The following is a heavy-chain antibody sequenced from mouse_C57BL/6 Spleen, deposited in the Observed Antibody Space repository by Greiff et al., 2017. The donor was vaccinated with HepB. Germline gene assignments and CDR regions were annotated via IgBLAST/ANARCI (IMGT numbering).Heavy chain of an antibody. CDR1: GYTFTSYW. CDR2: IDPSDSET. J-gene: IGHJ1*03. D-gene: IGHD1-1*01. Sequence: QVQLQQPGAELVRPGSSVKLSCKASGYTFTSYWMHWVKQRPIQGLEWIGNIDPSDSETHYNQKFKDKATLTVDKSSSTAYMQLSSLTSEDSAVYYCALPYNYGSSYWYFDGWGTGTTVTVSS. V-gene: IGHV1-52*01. CDR3: ALPYNYGSSYWYFDG.